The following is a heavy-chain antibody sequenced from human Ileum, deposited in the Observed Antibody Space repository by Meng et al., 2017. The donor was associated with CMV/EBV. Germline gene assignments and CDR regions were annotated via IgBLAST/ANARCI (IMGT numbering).Heavy chain of an antibody. V-gene: IGHV3-53*01. J-gene: IGHJ4*02. Sequence: GESLKISCAASGLRVSDNYMTWVRQVAGEGLQRVSTLYTGGSAHYAPSVEGRFTISKDNSNNMVYLQMNSLRAEDTAVYYCAREMMGAWRGFFDYWGQGVLVTVSS. CDR2: LYTGGSA. CDR3: AREMMGAWRGFFDY. CDR1: GLRVSDNY. D-gene: IGHD3-3*01.